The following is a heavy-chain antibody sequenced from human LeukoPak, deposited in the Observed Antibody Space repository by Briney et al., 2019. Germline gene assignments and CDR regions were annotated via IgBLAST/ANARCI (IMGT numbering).Heavy chain of an antibody. J-gene: IGHJ4*02. CDR1: GFTVSSNY. V-gene: IGHV3-53*05. Sequence: GGSLRLSCAASGFTVSSNYMSWVRQAPGKGLEWVSVIYSGGSTYYADSVKGRFTISRDNSKNTLYLQMNSLRAEDTAVYYCASSQKDTAMVGDYWGQGTLVTVSS. D-gene: IGHD5-18*01. CDR3: ASSQKDTAMVGDY. CDR2: IYSGGST.